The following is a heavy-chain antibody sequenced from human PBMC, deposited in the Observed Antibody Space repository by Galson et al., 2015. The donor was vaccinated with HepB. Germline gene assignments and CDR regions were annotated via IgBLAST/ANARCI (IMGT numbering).Heavy chain of an antibody. CDR3: ATMVGYSGYDFTSM. Sequence: SVKVSCKASGGTFSSYAISWVRQAPGQGLEWMGRIIPILGIANYAHKFQGRVTITAHKSTNTAYMELSSLRSEDTAVYYCATMVGYSGYDFTSMWGQGTLVTVSS. V-gene: IGHV1-69*04. CDR1: GGTFSSYA. J-gene: IGHJ4*02. D-gene: IGHD5-12*01. CDR2: IIPILGIA.